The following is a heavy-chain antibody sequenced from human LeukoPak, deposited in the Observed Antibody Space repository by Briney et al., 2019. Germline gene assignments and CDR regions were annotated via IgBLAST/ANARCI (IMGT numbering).Heavy chain of an antibody. Sequence: SETLSLTCTVSGGSISSYYWSWIRQPPGKGLEWIGYIYYSGSTYYNPSLKSRVTISVDTSKNQFSLKLSSVTAADTAVYYCARDKDWFDPWGQGTLVTVSS. V-gene: IGHV4-59*12. CDR1: GGSISSYY. J-gene: IGHJ5*02. CDR3: ARDKDWFDP. CDR2: IYYSGST.